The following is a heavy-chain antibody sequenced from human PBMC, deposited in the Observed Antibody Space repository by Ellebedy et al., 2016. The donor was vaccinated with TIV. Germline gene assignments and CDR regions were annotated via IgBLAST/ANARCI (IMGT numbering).Heavy chain of an antibody. D-gene: IGHD1-20*01. CDR3: VRGALTGTTRYFDF. CDR2: MTPTSNTK. CDR1: GFTFSSYS. Sequence: PGGSLRLSCVASGFTFSSYSMNWVRQTPGKGLEWLSYMTPTSNTKFYADSMEGRFIISRDNAKNSLYLQMNSLRDEDTAVYYCVRGALTGTTRYFDFWGQGTLVTVSS. J-gene: IGHJ4*02. V-gene: IGHV3-48*02.